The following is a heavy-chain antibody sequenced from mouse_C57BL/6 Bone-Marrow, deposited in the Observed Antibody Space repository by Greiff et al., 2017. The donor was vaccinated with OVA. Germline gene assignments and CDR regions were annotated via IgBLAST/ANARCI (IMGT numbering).Heavy chain of an antibody. CDR1: GYTFTSYW. CDR3: ARGDTVVAPYYAMDY. CDR2: IHPNSGST. D-gene: IGHD1-1*01. Sequence: QVQLQQPGAELVKPGASVKLSCKASGYTFTSYWMHWVKQRPGQGLEWIGMIHPNSGSTNYNEKFKSKATLTVDKSSSTAYMQLSSLTSEDSAVYYCARGDTVVAPYYAMDYWGQGTSVTVSS. V-gene: IGHV1-64*01. J-gene: IGHJ4*01.